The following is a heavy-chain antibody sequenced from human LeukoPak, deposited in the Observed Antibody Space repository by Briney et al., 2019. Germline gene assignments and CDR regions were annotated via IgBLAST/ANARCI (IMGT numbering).Heavy chain of an antibody. Sequence: GASLEISCKGSGYSFTSYWIGWVRQLPGKGLEWMGIIYPGDSDTRYSPSFQGQVTISADKSISTAYLQWSSLKASDTAMYYCARQVDSDTAMDYFDYWGQGTLVIVSS. J-gene: IGHJ4*02. CDR2: IYPGDSDT. V-gene: IGHV5-51*01. CDR1: GYSFTSYW. D-gene: IGHD5-18*01. CDR3: ARQVDSDTAMDYFDY.